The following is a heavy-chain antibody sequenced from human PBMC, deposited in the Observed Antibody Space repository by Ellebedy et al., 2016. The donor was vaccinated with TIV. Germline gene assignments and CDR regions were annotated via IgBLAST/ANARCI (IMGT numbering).Heavy chain of an antibody. Sequence: SVKVSXKASGGTFSSYAISWVRQAPGQGLEWMGGIIPIFGTANYAQKFQGRVTITADESTSTAYMELSSLRSEDTAVYYCARGHDILTGGGMDVWGQGTTVTVSS. V-gene: IGHV1-69*13. CDR1: GGTFSSYA. CDR3: ARGHDILTGGGMDV. CDR2: IIPIFGTA. D-gene: IGHD3-9*01. J-gene: IGHJ6*02.